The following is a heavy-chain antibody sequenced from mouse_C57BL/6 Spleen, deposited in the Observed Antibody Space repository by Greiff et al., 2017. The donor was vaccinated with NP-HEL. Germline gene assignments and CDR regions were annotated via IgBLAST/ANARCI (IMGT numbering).Heavy chain of an antibody. CDR1: GYTFTDYT. Sequence: QVQLQQSDAELVKPGASVKISCKVSGYTFTDYTIHWMKQRPEQGLEWIGYIYPRDGSTKYNEKFKGKATLTADKSSSTAYMQLNSLTSEDSAVYFCERGTYYYYGSSSYAMDDWGQGTSVTVSS. CDR2: IYPRDGST. J-gene: IGHJ4*01. D-gene: IGHD1-1*01. V-gene: IGHV1-78*01. CDR3: ERGTYYYYGSSSYAMDD.